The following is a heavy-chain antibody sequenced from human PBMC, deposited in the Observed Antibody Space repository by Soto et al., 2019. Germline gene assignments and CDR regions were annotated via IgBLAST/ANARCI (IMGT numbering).Heavy chain of an antibody. Sequence: AGGSLRLSCAASGFTFKDYAIHWVRQAPGKGLEWVSGISWNSGTIGYADSVKGRFTISRDNAKNSLFLQMNSLRAEDTALYYCAKGPYYYDSSDYDDYFDYWGQGTLVTVSS. D-gene: IGHD3-22*01. CDR3: AKGPYYYDSSDYDDYFDY. V-gene: IGHV3-9*01. J-gene: IGHJ4*02. CDR1: GFTFKDYA. CDR2: ISWNSGTI.